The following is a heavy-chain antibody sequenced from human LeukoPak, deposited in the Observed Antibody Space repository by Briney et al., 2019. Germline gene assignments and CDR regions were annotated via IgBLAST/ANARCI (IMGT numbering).Heavy chain of an antibody. Sequence: PSETLSLTCTVSGGSISSSSDYWGWIRQPPGKGLEWIGSIYYSGSTYYNPSLKSRVTISVDTSKKQCSLKLSSVTAADTAVYYRARNIRYSSGLNWFDPWGQGTLVTVSS. CDR2: IYYSGST. V-gene: IGHV4-39*01. D-gene: IGHD6-19*01. CDR3: ARNIRYSSGLNWFDP. CDR1: GGSISSSSDY. J-gene: IGHJ5*02.